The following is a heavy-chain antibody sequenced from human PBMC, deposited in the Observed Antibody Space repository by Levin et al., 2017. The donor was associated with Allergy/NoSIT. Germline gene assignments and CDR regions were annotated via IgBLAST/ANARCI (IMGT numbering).Heavy chain of an antibody. D-gene: IGHD3-10*01. CDR2: IYSGGST. CDR1: GFTVSSNY. J-gene: IGHJ4*02. Sequence: AGGSLRLSCAASGFTVSSNYMSWVRQAPGKGLEWVSVIYSGGSTYYADSVKGRFTISRDNSKNTLYLQMNSLRAEDTAVYYCAREEPAVRGVNTYFGYWGQGTLVTVSS. CDR3: AREEPAVRGVNTYFGY. V-gene: IGHV3-66*02.